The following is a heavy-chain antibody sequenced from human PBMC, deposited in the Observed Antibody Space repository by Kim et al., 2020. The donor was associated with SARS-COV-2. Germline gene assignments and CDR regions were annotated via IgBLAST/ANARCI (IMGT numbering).Heavy chain of an antibody. Sequence: SETLSLTCTVSGGSISSYYWSWIRQPPGKGLEWIGYIYYSGSTNYNPSLKSRVTISVDTSKNQFSLKLSSVTAADTAVYYCARENDGYSTFDIWGQGTMVTVSS. CDR2: IYYSGST. J-gene: IGHJ3*02. CDR1: GGSISSYY. CDR3: ARENDGYSTFDI. D-gene: IGHD4-4*01. V-gene: IGHV4-59*01.